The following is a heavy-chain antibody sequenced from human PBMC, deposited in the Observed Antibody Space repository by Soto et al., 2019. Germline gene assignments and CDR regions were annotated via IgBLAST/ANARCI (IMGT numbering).Heavy chain of an antibody. CDR3: ARHVNGFGELDY. CDR1: GGSISSSSYY. J-gene: IGHJ4*02. CDR2: IYYSGST. Sequence: QLQLQESGPGLVKPSETLSLTCTVSGGSISSSSYYWGWIRQPPGKGLEWIGSIYYSGSTYYNPSLKSRVTISVDTSKNQFSLKLSSVTAADTAVYYCARHVNGFGELDYWGQGTLVTVSS. V-gene: IGHV4-39*01. D-gene: IGHD3-10*01.